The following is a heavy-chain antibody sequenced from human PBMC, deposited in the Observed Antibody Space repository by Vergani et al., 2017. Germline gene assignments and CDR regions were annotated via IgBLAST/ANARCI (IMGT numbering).Heavy chain of an antibody. J-gene: IGHJ3*02. D-gene: IGHD3-3*01. CDR1: GFTFSSYD. CDR2: IGTAGDT. Sequence: EVQLVESGGGLVQPGGSLRLSCAASGFTFSSYDMHWVRQATGKGLEWVSAIGTAGDTYYPGSVKGRFTISRENAKNSLYLQMNSLRAEDTALYYCAKDSLRVLEWLFHGAFDIWGQGTMVTVSS. V-gene: IGHV3-13*01. CDR3: AKDSLRVLEWLFHGAFDI.